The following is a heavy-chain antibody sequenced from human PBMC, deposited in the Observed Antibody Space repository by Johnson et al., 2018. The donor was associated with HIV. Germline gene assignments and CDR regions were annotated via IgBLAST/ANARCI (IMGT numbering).Heavy chain of an antibody. V-gene: IGHV3-33*08. D-gene: IGHD2-21*01. CDR3: ARDGYSGGFDI. J-gene: IGHJ3*02. Sequence: QMLLVESGGGVVQPGRSLRVSCGASGFTFSDYAMHWVRQAPGKGLEWVAFVRHDGSNTYYEDSVKGRFTISRDNSKNTVYLQMNSLKIEDTAVYYCARDGYSGGFDIWGQGTMVTVSP. CDR1: GFTFSDYA. CDR2: VRHDGSNT.